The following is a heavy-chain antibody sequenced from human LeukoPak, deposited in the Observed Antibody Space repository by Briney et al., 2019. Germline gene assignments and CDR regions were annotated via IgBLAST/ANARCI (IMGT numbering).Heavy chain of an antibody. CDR1: GFIVSSNH. V-gene: IGHV3-53*01. CDR2: IYSGSST. J-gene: IGHJ6*02. CDR3: ARERPYGMDV. Sequence: GGSLRLSCAASGFIVSSNHMSWVRQAPGKGLEWVSVIYSGSSTYYADSVKGRFTISRDNSKNTLYLQMDSLRADDTAVYYCARERPYGMDVWGQGTTVTVSS.